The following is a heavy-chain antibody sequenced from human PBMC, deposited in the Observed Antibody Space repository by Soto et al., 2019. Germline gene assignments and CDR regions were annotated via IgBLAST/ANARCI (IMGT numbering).Heavy chain of an antibody. V-gene: IGHV3-15*01. CDR3: TTAQDQINYDYIWGSYRLAPANY. J-gene: IGHJ4*02. CDR1: GFTFSNAW. CDR2: IKSKTDGGTT. D-gene: IGHD3-16*02. Sequence: GGSLRLSCAASGFTFSNAWMSWVRQAPGKGLEWVGRIKSKTDGGTTDYAAPVKGRFTISRDDSKNTLYLKMNSLKTEDTAVYYCTTAQDQINYDYIWGSYRLAPANYWGQGTLVTVSS.